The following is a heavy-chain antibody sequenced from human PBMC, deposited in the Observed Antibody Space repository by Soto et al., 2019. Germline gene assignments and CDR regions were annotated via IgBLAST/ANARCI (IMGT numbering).Heavy chain of an antibody. CDR3: ARDSNWSSDY. CDR1: GFTFSGYN. Sequence: GGSLRLSCAASGFTFSGYNMNWVRQAPGKGLEWISCIKSDSSGTWYADSVKGRFTMSRDNAKNSLYLQMNSLRDEDTAVYFCARDSNWSSDYWXQGTLVTVSS. J-gene: IGHJ4*02. D-gene: IGHD1-1*01. V-gene: IGHV3-48*02. CDR2: IKSDSSGT.